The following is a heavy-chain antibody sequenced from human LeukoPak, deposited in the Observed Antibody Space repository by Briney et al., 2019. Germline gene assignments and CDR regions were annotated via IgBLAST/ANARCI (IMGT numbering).Heavy chain of an antibody. CDR3: ARGNGETVSTSLNWFDP. Sequence: GASVKVSCKASGYTFTGYYIHWVRQAPGQGLEWMGWINPISGGTNYAEKFQGRVTTTRDTSINTAYMEVTRLTSDDTAVYYCARGNGETVSTSLNWFDPWGQGTLVTVSS. CDR2: INPISGGT. CDR1: GYTFTGYY. D-gene: IGHD5/OR15-5a*01. J-gene: IGHJ5*02. V-gene: IGHV1-2*02.